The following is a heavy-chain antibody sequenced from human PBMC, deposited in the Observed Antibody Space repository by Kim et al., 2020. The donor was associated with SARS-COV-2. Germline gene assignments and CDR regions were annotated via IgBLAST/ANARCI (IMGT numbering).Heavy chain of an antibody. V-gene: IGHV3-33*01. J-gene: IGHJ4*02. Sequence: GGSLRLSCAASGFSFSSYGMNWVRQAPGKGLEGVAVIWYDGSDKYYADPVKGRFTISRDNSKNTFYLQMNSLRGEDTAVYYCARSTVFGEVPNYWGRGIRVSVSS. CDR1: GFSFSSYG. D-gene: IGHD3-3*01. CDR3: ARSTVFGEVPNY. CDR2: IWYDGSDK.